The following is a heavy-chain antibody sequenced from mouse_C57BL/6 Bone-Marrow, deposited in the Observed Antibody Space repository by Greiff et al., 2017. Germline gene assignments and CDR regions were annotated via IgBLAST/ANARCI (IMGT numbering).Heavy chain of an antibody. D-gene: IGHD1-1*01. CDR1: GYTFTSYW. V-gene: IGHV1-69*01. CDR3: AREPIITAVVANAMDY. J-gene: IGHJ4*01. CDR2: IDPSDSYT. Sequence: QVQLQQPGAELVMPGASVKLSCKASGYTFTSYWMHWVKQRPGQGLEWIGEIDPSDSYTKSNQKFKGKSTLTVDKSSSTAYMQVSSLTSEESAVYYCAREPIITAVVANAMDYWGQGTSVTVSS.